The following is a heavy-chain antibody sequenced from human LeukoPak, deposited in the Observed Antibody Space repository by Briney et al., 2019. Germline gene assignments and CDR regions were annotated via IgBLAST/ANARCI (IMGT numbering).Heavy chain of an antibody. CDR2: INAGNGNT. V-gene: IGHV1-3*01. CDR1: GYTFTSYA. Sequence: ASVTVSCKASGYTFTSYAMHWVRQAPGQRLEWMGWINAGNGNTKYSQKFQGRVTITRDTSASTAYMELSSLRSEDTAVYYCARDVRYSSSFDYWGQGTLVTVSS. CDR3: ARDVRYSSSFDY. D-gene: IGHD6-13*01. J-gene: IGHJ4*02.